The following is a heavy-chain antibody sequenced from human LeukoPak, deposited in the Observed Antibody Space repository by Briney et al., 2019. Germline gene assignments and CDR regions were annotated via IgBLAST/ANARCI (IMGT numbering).Heavy chain of an antibody. J-gene: IGHJ3*02. CDR2: ISYDGSNK. CDR3: ARGSGLPSYGDAFDI. Sequence: GRSLRLSCAASGFTFSSYAMHWVRQAPGKGLEWVAVISYDGSNKYYADSVKGRFTISRDNSKNTLYLQMNSLRAEDTAVYYCARGSGLPSYGDAFDIWGQGTMVTVSS. V-gene: IGHV3-30-3*01. D-gene: IGHD2-15*01. CDR1: GFTFSSYA.